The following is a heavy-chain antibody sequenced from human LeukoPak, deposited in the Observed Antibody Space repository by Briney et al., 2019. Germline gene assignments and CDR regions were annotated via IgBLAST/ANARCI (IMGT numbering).Heavy chain of an antibody. D-gene: IGHD6-19*01. J-gene: IGHJ1*01. CDR1: GFTFSSYG. V-gene: IGHV3-30*18. Sequence: GRSLRLSCAASGFTFSSYGMHWVRQAPGKGLEWVAVISYDGSNKYYADSVKGRFTISRDNSKNTLYLQMNSLRAEDTAVYYCAKDRRGWLAEYFQHWGQGTLVTVSS. CDR2: ISYDGSNK. CDR3: AKDRRGWLAEYFQH.